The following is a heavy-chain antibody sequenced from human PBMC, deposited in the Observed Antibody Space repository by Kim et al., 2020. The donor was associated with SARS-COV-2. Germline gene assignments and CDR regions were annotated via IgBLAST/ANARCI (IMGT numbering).Heavy chain of an antibody. V-gene: IGHV3-23*01. J-gene: IGHJ4*02. CDR2: ISGSGGST. Sequence: GGSLRLSCAASGFTFSSYAMSWVRQAPGKGLEWVSAISGSGGSTYYADSVKGRFTISRDNSKNTLYLQMNSLRAEDTAVYYCANPYLRSELQLPSPFDYWGQGTLVTVSS. CDR1: GFTFSSYA. CDR3: ANPYLRSELQLPSPFDY. D-gene: IGHD5-12*01.